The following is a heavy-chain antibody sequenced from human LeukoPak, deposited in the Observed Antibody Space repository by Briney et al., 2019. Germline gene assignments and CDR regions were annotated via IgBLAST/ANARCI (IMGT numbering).Heavy chain of an antibody. CDR3: TWFVSGSGSWITPNWFDP. J-gene: IGHJ5*02. V-gene: IGHV1-69*05. CDR2: IIPIFGTA. CDR1: GGTFTSYA. D-gene: IGHD3-10*01. Sequence: SVKVSCKASGGTFTSYAISWVRQAPGQGLEWMGGIIPIFGTANYAHKFQGRVTITTAESTSPAYLYLRTLRSGDTAAHYRTWFVSGSGSWITPNWFDPWGQGTLVTVSS.